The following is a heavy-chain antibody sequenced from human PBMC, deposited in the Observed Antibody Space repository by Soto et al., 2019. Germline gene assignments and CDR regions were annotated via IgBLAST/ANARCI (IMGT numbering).Heavy chain of an antibody. CDR3: ARDSRVIWFGEAALVDSNYYYYYYMDV. D-gene: IGHD3-10*01. J-gene: IGHJ6*03. V-gene: IGHV1-18*01. Sequence: ASVRVSCKASGYTLTSYGISWVRQAPGQGLEWMGWISAYNGNTNYAQKLQGRVTMTTDTSTSTAYMELRSLRSDDTAVYYCARDSRVIWFGEAALVDSNYYYYYYMDVWGKGTTVTVSS. CDR1: GYTLTSYG. CDR2: ISAYNGNT.